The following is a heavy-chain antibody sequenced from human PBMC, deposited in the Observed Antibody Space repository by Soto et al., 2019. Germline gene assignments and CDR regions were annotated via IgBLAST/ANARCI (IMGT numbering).Heavy chain of an antibody. D-gene: IGHD2-2*01. V-gene: IGHV1-18*01. CDR2: ISAYTDDP. Sequence: QVQLLQSAAEVKKPGASVKVSCKASGYTFTNFGVTWVRQAPGQGLEWMGWISAYTDDPNYAQKFQGRVTMTIDTSTSTAYIDLRSLTSDDPAVYYCARVIPGAEAWFDPWGQGTLVTVSS. CDR3: ARVIPGAEAWFDP. CDR1: GYTFTNFG. J-gene: IGHJ5*02.